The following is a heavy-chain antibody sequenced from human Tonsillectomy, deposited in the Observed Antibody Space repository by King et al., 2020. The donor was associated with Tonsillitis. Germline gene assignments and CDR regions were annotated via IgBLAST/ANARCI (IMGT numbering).Heavy chain of an antibody. CDR3: ARDGRLLFY. Sequence: VQLVESGGGLVQPGGSLRLSCTASGFTFSSHWKSWVRQAPGKGLEYVANINPDGSEENYVDSVKGRFTISRDNAKNSLYLQMHSLRVEDTAVYYCARDGRLLFYWGQGTLVTVSS. D-gene: IGHD1-26*01. CDR1: GFTFSSHW. J-gene: IGHJ4*02. V-gene: IGHV3-7*01. CDR2: INPDGSEE.